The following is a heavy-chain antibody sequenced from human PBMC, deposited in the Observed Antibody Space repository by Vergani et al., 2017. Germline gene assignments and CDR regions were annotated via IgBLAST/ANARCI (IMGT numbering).Heavy chain of an antibody. J-gene: IGHJ4*02. CDR3: AKSRVYDFWSGFDY. V-gene: IGHV3-23*04. CDR2: ISGSGGST. CDR1: GFTFSSYA. D-gene: IGHD3-3*01. Sequence: VQLVESGGGVVQPGRSLRLSCAASGFTFSSYAMSWVRQAPGKGLEWVSAISGSGGSTYYADSVKGRFTISRDNSKDTLYLQMNSLRAEDTAVYYCAKSRVYDFWSGFDYWGQGTLVTVSS.